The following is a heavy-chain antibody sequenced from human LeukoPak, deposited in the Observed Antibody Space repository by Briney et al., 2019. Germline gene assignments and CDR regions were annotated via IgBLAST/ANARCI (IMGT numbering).Heavy chain of an antibody. J-gene: IGHJ4*02. D-gene: IGHD2-15*01. CDR2: IWKDGSNK. Sequence: GGSLRLSCAASGFTFSTYGMHWVRQAPGKGLEWVAVIWKDGSNKYYADSVKGRFTISRDNSKNTLYLQMNSLRTEDTAVYYCARAVGPFDYWGQGTLVTVSS. CDR1: GFTFSTYG. V-gene: IGHV3-33*01. CDR3: ARAVGPFDY.